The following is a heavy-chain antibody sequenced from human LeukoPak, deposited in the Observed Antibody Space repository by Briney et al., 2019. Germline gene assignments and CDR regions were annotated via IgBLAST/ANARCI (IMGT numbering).Heavy chain of an antibody. CDR1: GYTFTGYY. V-gene: IGHV1-2*02. Sequence: ASVKVSCKASGYTFTGYYMHWVRQAPGQGLEWMGWINPNSGGTNYAQKFQGRVTMTRDTSISTAYMELSRLRSDDTAVYYCARSFTATPYYYYGMDVWGQGTTVTVSS. CDR3: ARSFTATPYYYYGMDV. D-gene: IGHD2-15*01. J-gene: IGHJ6*02. CDR2: INPNSGGT.